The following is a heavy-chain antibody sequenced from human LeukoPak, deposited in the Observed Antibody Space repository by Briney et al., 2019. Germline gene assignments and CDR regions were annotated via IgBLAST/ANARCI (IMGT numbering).Heavy chain of an antibody. V-gene: IGHV1-69*13. CDR1: GGTFSSYA. CDR2: IIPIFGTA. J-gene: IGHJ6*02. Sequence: ASVKVSCKASGGTFSSYAISWVRQAPGHGLEWMGGIIPIFGTANYAQKFQGRVTITADESTSTAYMELSSLRSEDTAVYYCASFTIFSDYYYYGMDVWGQGTTVTVSS. D-gene: IGHD3-9*01. CDR3: ASFTIFSDYYYYGMDV.